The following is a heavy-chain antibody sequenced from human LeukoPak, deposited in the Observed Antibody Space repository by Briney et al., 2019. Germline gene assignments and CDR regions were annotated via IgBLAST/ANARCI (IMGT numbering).Heavy chain of an antibody. CDR1: GGSFSGYY. Sequence: SETLSLTCAVYGGSFSGYYWSWIRQPPGKGLEWIGEINHSGSTNYNPSLKSRVTISVDTSKNQFSLKLSSVAAADTAVYYCARGVYIAAAQYAYWGQGTLVTVSS. D-gene: IGHD6-13*01. J-gene: IGHJ4*02. CDR3: ARGVYIAAAQYAY. V-gene: IGHV4-34*01. CDR2: INHSGST.